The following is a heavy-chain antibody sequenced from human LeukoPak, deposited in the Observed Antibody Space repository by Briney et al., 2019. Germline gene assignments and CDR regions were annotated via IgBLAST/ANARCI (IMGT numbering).Heavy chain of an antibody. CDR1: GGTISSYY. Sequence: SETLSLTCTVSGGTISSYYWNWIRQPPGKGLEWIGYVHYSGSTKYNPSLKSRVTISVDTSKNQFSPKLSSVIAADTAVYYCARWYSSGWAFDYWGQGTLVTVSS. CDR3: ARWYSSGWAFDY. CDR2: VHYSGST. D-gene: IGHD6-19*01. V-gene: IGHV4-59*08. J-gene: IGHJ4*02.